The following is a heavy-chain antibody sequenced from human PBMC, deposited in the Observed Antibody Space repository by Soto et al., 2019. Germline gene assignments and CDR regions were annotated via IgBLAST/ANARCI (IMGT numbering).Heavy chain of an antibody. V-gene: IGHV6-1*01. D-gene: IGHD3-16*01. CDR1: GDSVSSSSAA. CDR2: TYYRSKWVH. CDR3: AGVVWFRGMDV. J-gene: IGHJ6*02. Sequence: SQTLSLTYDISGDSVSSSSAAWNWIRQSPSRGLEWLGRTYYRSKWVHEYTLSMESRITINPDTSKNQFSLHIYSVTPEDTAVYYCAGVVWFRGMDVWGQGTPVTVSS.